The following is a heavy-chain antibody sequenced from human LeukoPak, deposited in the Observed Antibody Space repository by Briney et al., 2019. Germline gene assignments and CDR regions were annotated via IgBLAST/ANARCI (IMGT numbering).Heavy chain of an antibody. Sequence: ASVKVSCKASGNTFTSFHIHWVRQAPGQGLEYMGIIKVYGDTTIYAQRFQGRITMTRDTSTSTVYMELSSLNSEDTAVYYCASVGATNVDYWGQGTLVTVSS. V-gene: IGHV1-46*01. CDR1: GNTFTSFH. CDR2: IKVYGDTT. CDR3: ASVGATNVDY. D-gene: IGHD1-26*01. J-gene: IGHJ4*02.